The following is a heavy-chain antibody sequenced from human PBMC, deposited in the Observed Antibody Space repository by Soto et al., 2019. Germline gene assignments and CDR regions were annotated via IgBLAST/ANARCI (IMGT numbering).Heavy chain of an antibody. CDR1: GDTFTTYW. CDR3: VRPKAGMNPLDY. Sequence: EVQLVQSGAEVKKPGESLKISCKDAGDTFTTYWIARVRQMPGKGLEWMGIIYPGDSDTRYSPSFQGHVTISADKSISTAYLQWSSLKASDSAMYYCVRPKAGMNPLDYWGQGTLVTVSS. J-gene: IGHJ4*02. D-gene: IGHD1-1*01. CDR2: IYPGDSDT. V-gene: IGHV5-51*01.